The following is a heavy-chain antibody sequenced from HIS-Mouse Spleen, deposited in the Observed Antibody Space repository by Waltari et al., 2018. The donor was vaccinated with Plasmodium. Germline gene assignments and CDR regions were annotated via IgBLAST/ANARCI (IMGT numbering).Heavy chain of an antibody. V-gene: IGHV4-39*01. Sequence: QLQLQESGPGLVKPSETLSLTCTVSGGSISSSSYYWGWISQPPGKGLEWIGSIDYSGSTSSKPAVKSRVTISVDTSKNQFSLKLSSVTAAETAVYYCARQLAYDDFWSGYSRGYYFDYWGQGTLVTVSS. CDR1: GGSISSSSYY. CDR3: ARQLAYDDFWSGYSRGYYFDY. J-gene: IGHJ4*02. D-gene: IGHD3-3*01. CDR2: IDYSGST.